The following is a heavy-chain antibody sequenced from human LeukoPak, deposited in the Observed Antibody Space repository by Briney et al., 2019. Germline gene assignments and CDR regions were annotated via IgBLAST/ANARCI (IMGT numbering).Heavy chain of an antibody. J-gene: IGHJ4*02. CDR1: GFTFNSYA. Sequence: GGSLRLSCAASGFTFNSYAMSWVRQAPGKGLEWVSVISGSGGSTYYADSVKGRFSISRDNSKNTLYLQMNSLRAEDTAVYYCAKSYGDYTLFDYWGQGTLVAVSS. CDR3: AKSYGDYTLFDY. V-gene: IGHV3-23*01. D-gene: IGHD4-17*01. CDR2: ISGSGGST.